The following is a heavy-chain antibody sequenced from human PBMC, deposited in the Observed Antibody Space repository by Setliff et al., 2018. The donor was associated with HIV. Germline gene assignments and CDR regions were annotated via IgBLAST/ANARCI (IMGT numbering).Heavy chain of an antibody. J-gene: IGHJ6*02. CDR3: ARHLTYDTIPSLTAYGLDV. V-gene: IGHV4-39*07. CDR2: IYYSGST. D-gene: IGHD3-22*01. CDR1: GGSISSGSYY. Sequence: PSETLSLTCTVSGGSISSGSYYWSWIRQPPGKGLGWIGSIYYSGSTYYNPSLKSRVTISVDTSKNQFSLKLSSVTAADTAVYYCARHLTYDTIPSLTAYGLDVWGQGTTVTVSS.